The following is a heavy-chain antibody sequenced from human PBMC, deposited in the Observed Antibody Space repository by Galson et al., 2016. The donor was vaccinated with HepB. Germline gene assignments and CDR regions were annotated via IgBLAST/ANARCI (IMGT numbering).Heavy chain of an antibody. CDR2: TYYRSKWYD. J-gene: IGHJ4*02. CDR3: ARGASTVLPLARIFDS. CDR1: GDSVSSNSAA. D-gene: IGHD1-1*01. V-gene: IGHV6-1*01. Sequence: YAISGDSVSSNSAAWDWIRQSPSRGLEWLGRTYYRSKWYDDYALSVKSRISINPDTSRNQFSLQLNSVTPEDTAVYYCARGASTVLPLARIFDSWGQGTLVTVSS.